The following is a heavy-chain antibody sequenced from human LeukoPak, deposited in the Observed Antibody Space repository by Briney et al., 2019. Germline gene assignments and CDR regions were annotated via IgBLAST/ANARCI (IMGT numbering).Heavy chain of an antibody. Sequence: PGGSLRLSCAASGFTFDDYAMHWVRQAPGKGLEWVSLISWDGGSTYYADSVKGRFTISRDNSKNSLYLQMNSLRAEDTALYYCAKDRGNCGSGSYDGYYGMDVWGKGTTVTVSS. J-gene: IGHJ6*04. D-gene: IGHD3-10*01. CDR1: GFTFDDYA. V-gene: IGHV3-43D*04. CDR3: AKDRGNCGSGSYDGYYGMDV. CDR2: ISWDGGST.